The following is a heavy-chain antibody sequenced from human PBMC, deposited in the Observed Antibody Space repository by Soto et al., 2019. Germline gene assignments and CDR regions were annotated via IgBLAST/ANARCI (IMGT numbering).Heavy chain of an antibody. CDR3: ARDTQVAGRSYYYYGMDV. Sequence: QVQLVQSGAEVKKPGASVKVSCKASGYTFTSYGISWVRQAPGQGLEWMGWISGYNANTHYAQNFQGRVTMTTDTSMTTAYMELRSLRSDDTAVYYCARDTQVAGRSYYYYGMDVRGQGTTVTVSS. CDR2: ISGYNANT. CDR1: GYTFTSYG. V-gene: IGHV1-18*01. D-gene: IGHD3-10*01. J-gene: IGHJ6*02.